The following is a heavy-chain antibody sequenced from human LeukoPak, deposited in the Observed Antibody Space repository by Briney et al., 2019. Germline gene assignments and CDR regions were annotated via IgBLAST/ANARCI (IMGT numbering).Heavy chain of an antibody. CDR2: IDWDDDK. CDR3: ALYYYDSSGYYGDAFDI. Sequence: SGPALVKPTQTLTLTCTFSGFSLSTSGMRASWIRQPPGKALEWLARIDWDDDKFYSTSLKTRLTISKDTSKNQVVLTMTNMDPVDTATYYCALYYYDSSGYYGDAFDIWGHGTMVTVSS. J-gene: IGHJ3*02. V-gene: IGHV2-70*04. CDR1: GFSLSTSGMR. D-gene: IGHD3-22*01.